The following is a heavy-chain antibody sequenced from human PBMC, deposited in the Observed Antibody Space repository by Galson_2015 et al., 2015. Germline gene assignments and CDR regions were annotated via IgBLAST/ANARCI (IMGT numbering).Heavy chain of an antibody. Sequence: SLRLSCAASEFTFSSYYMSWVRQAPGKGLEWVSSISSTTTYLYYADSVKGRFTISRDNAKNSLYLQMNSLGAEDTAVYYCARQILDYDFWSGYYPTNFDYWGQGTLVTVSS. CDR3: ARQILDYDFWSGYYPTNFDY. CDR2: ISSTTTYL. CDR1: EFTFSSYY. V-gene: IGHV3-21*01. D-gene: IGHD3-3*01. J-gene: IGHJ4*02.